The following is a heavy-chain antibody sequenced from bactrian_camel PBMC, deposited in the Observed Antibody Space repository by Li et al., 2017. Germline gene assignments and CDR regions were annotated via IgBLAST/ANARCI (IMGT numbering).Heavy chain of an antibody. CDR1: TYAYERSY. D-gene: IGHD2*01. J-gene: IGHJ4*01. V-gene: IGHV3S55*01. Sequence: VQLVESGGGSVQEGGSLTLSCVASTYAYERSYVAWYRQAPGKEREFVSGVDPDGKITYADSVKGRFTISRDNSKNTVYLQLNSLKPEDTAMYYCAARRSPTTDRFAARTYRYWGQGTQVTVS. CDR2: VDPDGKI. CDR3: AARRSPTTDRFAARTYRY.